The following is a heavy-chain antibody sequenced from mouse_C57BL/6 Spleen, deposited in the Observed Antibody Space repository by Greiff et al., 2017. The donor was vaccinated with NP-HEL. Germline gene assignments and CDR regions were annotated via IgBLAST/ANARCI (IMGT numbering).Heavy chain of an antibody. CDR1: GYTFTDYN. Sequence: EVQLQQSGPELVKPGASVKIPCKASGYTFTDYNMDWVKQSHGKSLEWIGDINPNNGGTIYNQKFKGKATLTVDKSSSTAYMELRSLTSEDTAVYYCARLGLRRPFAYWGQGTLVTVSA. V-gene: IGHV1-18*01. CDR2: INPNNGGT. J-gene: IGHJ3*01. CDR3: ARLGLRRPFAY. D-gene: IGHD2-4*01.